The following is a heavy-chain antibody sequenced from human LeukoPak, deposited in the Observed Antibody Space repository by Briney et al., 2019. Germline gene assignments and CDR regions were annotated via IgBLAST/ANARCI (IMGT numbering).Heavy chain of an antibody. D-gene: IGHD5-12*01. V-gene: IGHV3-48*04. J-gene: IGHJ4*02. CDR2: ISTSSTTT. Sequence: GGSLRLSCAASGFTLSTYYMNWVRQAPGKGLEWVSYISTSSTTTYNADSVEGRFTISRNNAKKSLYLQMNSLRAEDTAVYYCARAGSHRNSGYDYWGQGTLVTVSS. CDR3: ARAGSHRNSGYDY. CDR1: GFTLSTYY.